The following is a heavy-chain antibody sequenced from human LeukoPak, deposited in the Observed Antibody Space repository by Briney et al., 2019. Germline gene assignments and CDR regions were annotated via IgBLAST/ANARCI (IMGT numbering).Heavy chain of an antibody. Sequence: SETLSLTCTVSGGSISSYYWSWIRQPPGKGLEWIGYIYYSGSTNYNPSLKSRVTISVDTSKNQFSLKLSSVTAADTAVYYCARGGSRWYWFDPWGQGTLVTVSS. V-gene: IGHV4-59*01. CDR2: IYYSGST. D-gene: IGHD6-13*01. CDR3: ARGGSRWYWFDP. J-gene: IGHJ5*02. CDR1: GGSISSYY.